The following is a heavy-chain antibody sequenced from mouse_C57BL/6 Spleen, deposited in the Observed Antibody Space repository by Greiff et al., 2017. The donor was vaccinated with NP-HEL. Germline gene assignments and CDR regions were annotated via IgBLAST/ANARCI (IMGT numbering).Heavy chain of an antibody. D-gene: IGHD1-1*01. V-gene: IGHV3-1*01. CDR3: ARTPHYYGSSYGYFDV. CDR2: ISYSGST. Sequence: DVQLQESGPGMVKPSQSLSLTCTVTGYSITSGYDWHWIRHFPGNKLEWMGYISYSGSTNYNPSLKSRISITHDTSKNHFFLKLNSVTTEDTATYYCARTPHYYGSSYGYFDVWGTGTTVTVSS. CDR1: GYSITSGYD. J-gene: IGHJ1*03.